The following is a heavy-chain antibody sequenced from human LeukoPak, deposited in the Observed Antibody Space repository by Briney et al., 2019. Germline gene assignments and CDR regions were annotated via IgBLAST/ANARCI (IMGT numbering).Heavy chain of an antibody. CDR1: GYSVMELS. CDR2: FDPEDGET. Sequence: ASVKVSCKVSGYSVMELSMHWVRQAPGKGLEWMGGFDPEDGETIYAQKFQGRVTMTEDTSTDTAYMELSSLRSEETAVYYCATPGPDWGDAFDIWGQGTMVTVSS. CDR3: ATPGPDWGDAFDI. V-gene: IGHV1-24*01. D-gene: IGHD3/OR15-3a*01. J-gene: IGHJ3*02.